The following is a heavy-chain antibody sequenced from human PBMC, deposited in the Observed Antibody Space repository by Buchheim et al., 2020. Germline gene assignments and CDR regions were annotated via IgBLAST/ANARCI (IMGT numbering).Heavy chain of an antibody. J-gene: IGHJ6*02. CDR3: VRDHTVNIYSYNGLDV. CDR2: IYYSGST. V-gene: IGHV4-30-4*01. Sequence: QVQLQESGPGLVKPSQTLSLTCTVSGGSISSGDYYWSWIRQPPGKGLEWIGYIYYSGSTYYNPSLKSRVTISVDTSKNQFLLQLSSVTAADTAVYYCVRDHTVNIYSYNGLDVWGQGTT. CDR1: GGSISSGDYY. D-gene: IGHD4-17*01.